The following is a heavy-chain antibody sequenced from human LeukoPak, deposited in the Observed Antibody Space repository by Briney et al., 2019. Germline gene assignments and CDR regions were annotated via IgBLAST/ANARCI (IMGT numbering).Heavy chain of an antibody. V-gene: IGHV3-48*03. CDR3: ASYPIGGSGSYYYYYYGMDV. D-gene: IGHD3-10*01. CDR1: GFTFSSYE. J-gene: IGHJ6*04. Sequence: PGGSLRLSCAASGFTFSSYEMNWVRQAPGKGLEWVSHISSSGSTIYYADSVKGRFTISRDNAKNSLYLQMNSLRAEDTAVYYCASYPIGGSGSYYYYYYGMDVWGKGTTVTVSS. CDR2: ISSSGSTI.